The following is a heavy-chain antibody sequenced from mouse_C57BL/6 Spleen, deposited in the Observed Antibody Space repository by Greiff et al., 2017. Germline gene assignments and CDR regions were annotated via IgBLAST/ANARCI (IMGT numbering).Heavy chain of an antibody. CDR3: AIYYDYDRVYAMDY. CDR1: GYTFTSYW. J-gene: IGHJ4*01. D-gene: IGHD2-4*01. Sequence: VQLQQPGAELVKPGASVKLSCKASGYTFTSYWMHWVKQRPGQGLEWIGMIHPNSGSTNYNEKFKSKATLTVDKSSSTAYMQLSSLTSEDSAVYYCAIYYDYDRVYAMDYWGQGTSVTVSS. V-gene: IGHV1-64*01. CDR2: IHPNSGST.